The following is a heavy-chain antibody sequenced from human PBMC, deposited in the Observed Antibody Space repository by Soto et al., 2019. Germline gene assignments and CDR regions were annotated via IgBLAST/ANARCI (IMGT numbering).Heavy chain of an antibody. D-gene: IGHD3-22*01. V-gene: IGHV1-69*13. Sequence: VASVKVSCRASGVTFSSYAISWVRQAPGQGLEWMGGIIPIFGTANYAQKFQGRVTITADESTSTAYMELSSLRSEDTAVYYCASSNDSSGYYYYWGQGTLVTVSS. J-gene: IGHJ4*02. CDR1: GVTFSSYA. CDR2: IIPIFGTA. CDR3: ASSNDSSGYYYY.